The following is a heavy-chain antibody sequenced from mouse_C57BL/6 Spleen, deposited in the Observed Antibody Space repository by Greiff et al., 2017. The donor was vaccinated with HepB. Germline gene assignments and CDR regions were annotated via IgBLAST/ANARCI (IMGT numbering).Heavy chain of an antibody. J-gene: IGHJ4*01. CDR3: ARYRSYYYAMDY. Sequence: VHVKQSGPELVKPGASVKIPCKASGYTFTDYNMDWVKQSHGKSLEWIGDINPNNGGTIYNQKFKGKATLTVDKSSSTAYMELRSLTSEDTAVYYCARYRSYYYAMDYWGQGTSVTVSS. CDR1: GYTFTDYN. V-gene: IGHV1-18*01. CDR2: INPNNGGT.